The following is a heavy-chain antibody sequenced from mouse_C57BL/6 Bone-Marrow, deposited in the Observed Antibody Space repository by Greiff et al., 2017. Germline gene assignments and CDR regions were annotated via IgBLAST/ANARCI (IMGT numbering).Heavy chain of an antibody. CDR1: GYAFSSSW. J-gene: IGHJ3*01. D-gene: IGHD2-1*01. CDR3: ANSIYYGNSAWCAY. Sequence: LEESGPELVKPGASVKISCKASGYAFSSSWMNWVKQRPGKGLEWLGRIYPGDGDPNYNGKFKGKATLTADKSSSTAYMQLSSLTSADSAVYFCANSIYYGNSAWCAYWGQGTLVTVSA. CDR2: IYPGDGDP. V-gene: IGHV1-82*01.